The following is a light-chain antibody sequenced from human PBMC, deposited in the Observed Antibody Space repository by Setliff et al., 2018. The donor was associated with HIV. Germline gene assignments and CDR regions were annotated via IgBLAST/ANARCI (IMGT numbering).Light chain of an antibody. J-gene: IGLJ1*01. CDR2: DDK. Sequence: ELAQPPSVSVAPGKTARSTCGGNNIGGKSVHWYQQKPGQAPVLVVYDDKDRPSGIPERFSGSNSGNTATLTIRRGEAGDEADYYCQVWDSSTEXHVFGTXXKVTVL. CDR1: NIGGKS. CDR3: QVWDSSTEXHV. V-gene: IGLV3-21*03.